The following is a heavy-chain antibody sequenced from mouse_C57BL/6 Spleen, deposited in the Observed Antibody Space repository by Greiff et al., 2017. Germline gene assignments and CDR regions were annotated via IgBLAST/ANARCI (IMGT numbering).Heavy chain of an antibody. CDR2: IYLDDDK. CDR1: GFSLSTSGMG. CDR3: ARREGYYSNYVGYFDD. D-gene: IGHD2-5*01. J-gene: IGHJ2*01. V-gene: IGHV8-12*01. Sequence: QVTLKVSGPGILQSSQTLSLTCSFSGFSLSTSGMGVSWIRQPSGKGLEWLAHIYLDDDKRSNPSLKSRLTISKATSRNQVFLKITSVDTADTATYYCARREGYYSNYVGYFDDWGQGTTLTVSS.